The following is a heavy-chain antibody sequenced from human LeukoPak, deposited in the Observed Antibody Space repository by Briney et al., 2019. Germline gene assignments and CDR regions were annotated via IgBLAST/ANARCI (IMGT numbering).Heavy chain of an antibody. J-gene: IGHJ2*01. CDR2: INHSGST. Sequence: SETLSLTCAVYGGSFSGYCWSWIRQPPGKGLEWIGEINHSGSTNYNPSLKSRVTISVDTSKNQFSLKLSSVTAADTAVYYCARGQTYLRPRYFDLWGRGTLVTVSS. CDR3: ARGQTYLRPRYFDL. V-gene: IGHV4-34*01. CDR1: GGSFSGYC.